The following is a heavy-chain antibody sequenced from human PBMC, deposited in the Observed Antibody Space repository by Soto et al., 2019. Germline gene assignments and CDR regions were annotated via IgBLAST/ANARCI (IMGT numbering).Heavy chain of an antibody. CDR3: VSPYCSGSGCFAFDF. J-gene: IGHJ4*02. D-gene: IGHD2-2*01. CDR2: IGNRANNYAT. Sequence: EVQLVESGGGLVQPGGSLKLSCAASGFVFSGSAMHWVRQASGKGLEWVAHIGNRANNYATTYAASVKGRFTISRDDSKNTAYLQMNSLETEDTALYYCVSPYCSGSGCFAFDFWGQGTLVTVSS. CDR1: GFVFSGSA. V-gene: IGHV3-73*01.